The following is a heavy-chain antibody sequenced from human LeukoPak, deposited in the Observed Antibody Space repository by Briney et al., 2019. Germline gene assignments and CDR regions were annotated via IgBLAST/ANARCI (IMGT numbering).Heavy chain of an antibody. CDR1: GFAFSSYW. J-gene: IGHJ5*02. Sequence: TGGSLRLSCAVSGFAFSSYWMSWVRQAPGKGLEWVANIKRDGSEKYYVDSVKGRFTISRDNAKNSLFLQMNSLTAEDTAVYYCARGQTTFSPWGQGTLVTVSS. CDR2: IKRDGSEK. CDR3: ARGQTTFSP. D-gene: IGHD2/OR15-2a*01. V-gene: IGHV3-7*01.